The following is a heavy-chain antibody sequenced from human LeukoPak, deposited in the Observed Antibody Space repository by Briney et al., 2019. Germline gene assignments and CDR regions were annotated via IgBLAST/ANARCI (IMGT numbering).Heavy chain of an antibody. CDR1: GGSISSGSYY. Sequence: PSETLSLTCTVSGGSISSGSYYWSWIRQPAGKGLEWIGRIYTSGSTNYNPSLKSRVAISVDTSKNQFSLKLSSVTAADTAVYYCARDSGSYFGYYFDYWGQGTLVTVSS. V-gene: IGHV4-61*02. CDR2: IYTSGST. CDR3: ARDSGSYFGYYFDY. J-gene: IGHJ4*02. D-gene: IGHD1-26*01.